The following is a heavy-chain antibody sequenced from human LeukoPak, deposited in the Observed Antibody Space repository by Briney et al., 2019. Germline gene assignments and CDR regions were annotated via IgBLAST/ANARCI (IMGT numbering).Heavy chain of an antibody. V-gene: IGHV4-39*01. CDR1: GGSISSSSY. CDR3: ARPRYNWNYYFDY. J-gene: IGHJ4*02. CDR2: IYYAGST. D-gene: IGHD1-7*01. Sequence: PSETLSLTCTVSGGSISSSSYWGWIRQPPGKGLEWLGTIYYAGSTYYSPSLKSRVTISVDTSKNQFSLKLTSVSAADTAVYYRARPRYNWNYYFDYWGQGNLVTVSS.